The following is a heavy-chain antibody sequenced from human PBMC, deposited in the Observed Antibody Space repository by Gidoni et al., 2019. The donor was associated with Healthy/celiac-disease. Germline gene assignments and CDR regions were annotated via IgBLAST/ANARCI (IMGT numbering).Heavy chain of an antibody. CDR2: IIPILGTA. V-gene: IGHV1-69*01. CDR3: ARDPVAAGTPYYFDY. D-gene: IGHD6-13*01. Sequence: QVPLVQSGAEVKKPGSSVKVSCNASGVTFRRYAISWVRQAPGKGLEWLGGIIPILGTANYAQKFQGRVKITADESTSTAYMELSSLRSEDTAVYYCARDPVAAGTPYYFDYWGQGTLVTVSS. CDR1: GVTFRRYA. J-gene: IGHJ4*02.